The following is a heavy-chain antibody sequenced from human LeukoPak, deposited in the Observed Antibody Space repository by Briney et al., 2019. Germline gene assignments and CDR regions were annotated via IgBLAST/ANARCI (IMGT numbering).Heavy chain of an antibody. D-gene: IGHD2-2*01. J-gene: IGHJ3*02. V-gene: IGHV1-18*01. Sequence: ASVKLSCKASGYTFTSFGITWVRQAPGQGLEWMGWISAHNGNTNYAQNLQGRVTMTTDTSTSTAYMDLRSVRSDDTAVYYCARTVGGVPSDDSFDIWGQGTMDTVSS. CDR1: GYTFTSFG. CDR2: ISAHNGNT. CDR3: ARTVGGVPSDDSFDI.